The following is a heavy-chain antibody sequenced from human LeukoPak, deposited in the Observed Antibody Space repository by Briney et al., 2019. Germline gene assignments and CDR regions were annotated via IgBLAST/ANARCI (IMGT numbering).Heavy chain of an antibody. V-gene: IGHV4-61*09. CDR2: IYTSEST. Sequence: SETLSLTCTVSGGSISGGSYYWSWIRQPAGKGLEWIGHIYTSESTYYNPSLKSRVTILVDTSKNQFSLKLSSVTAADTAVYYCARRSITTTFGWFDPWGQGTLVTVSS. D-gene: IGHD3-16*01. CDR1: GGSISGGSYY. CDR3: ARRSITTTFGWFDP. J-gene: IGHJ5*02.